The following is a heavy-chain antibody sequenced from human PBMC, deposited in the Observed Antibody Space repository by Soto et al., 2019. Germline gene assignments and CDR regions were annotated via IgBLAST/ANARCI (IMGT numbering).Heavy chain of an antibody. V-gene: IGHV2-5*01. CDR3: THRLVGSGQGY. CDR2: IHWNDDN. D-gene: IGHD2-15*01. Sequence: QITLEETGPTLVKPTQTLTLTCTFSGFSLTTGRVGVGWIRQPPGKALEWLAVIHWNDDNHYSPSLKSRLTITKDTSKKQVVLTLTNMDPVDTATYYCTHRLVGSGQGYWGQGTLVTVSS. J-gene: IGHJ4*02. CDR1: GFSLTTGRVG.